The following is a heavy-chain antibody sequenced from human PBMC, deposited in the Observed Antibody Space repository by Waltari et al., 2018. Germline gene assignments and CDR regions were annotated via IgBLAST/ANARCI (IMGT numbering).Heavy chain of an antibody. V-gene: IGHV3-21*02. CDR3: AREDSGAPDY. Sequence: EVQLVESGGGLVKPGGSLRLSCVTSGFTFSSYNFNWVRQAPGKGLEWVSSTTSSGRYIYYADSVRCRFTISTDNANNTLYLQMNNLRAEDTAVYYCAREDSGAPDYWGQGTQVTVSS. CDR1: GFTFSSYN. J-gene: IGHJ4*02. CDR2: TTSSGRYI.